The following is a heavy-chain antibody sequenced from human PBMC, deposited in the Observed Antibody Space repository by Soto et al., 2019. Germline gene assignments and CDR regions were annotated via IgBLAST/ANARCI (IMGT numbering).Heavy chain of an antibody. D-gene: IGHD3-9*01. CDR2: ISHDGSNK. J-gene: IGHJ4*02. Sequence: PGGSLRLSCAASGFTFSSYGMHWVRQAPGKGLEWVAVISHDGSNKYYADSVKGRFTISRDNSKNTLYLQMNSLRAEDTAVYYCAKDLVLRYFDWSRPLDYWGQGTLVTVSS. CDR3: AKDLVLRYFDWSRPLDY. CDR1: GFTFSSYG. V-gene: IGHV3-30*18.